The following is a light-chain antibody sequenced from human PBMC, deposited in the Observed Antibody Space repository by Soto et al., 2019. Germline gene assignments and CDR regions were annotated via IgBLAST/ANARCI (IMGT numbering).Light chain of an antibody. CDR1: QGVASNY. V-gene: IGKV3-20*01. CDR3: QLYGTSPLMFT. Sequence: EIVLTQSPGTLSLSPGERATLSCRASQGVASNYLAWYQQKPGQAPRLLIYGASIRATGVPYRFSGSGSGTDYTRTITRLEPEDFAVYYCQLYGTSPLMFTFGQGTNLGVK. CDR2: GAS. J-gene: IGKJ2*01.